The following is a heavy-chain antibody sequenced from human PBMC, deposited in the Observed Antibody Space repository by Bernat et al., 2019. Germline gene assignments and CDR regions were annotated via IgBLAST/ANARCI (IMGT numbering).Heavy chain of an antibody. CDR2: IRSKAYGGTT. CDR3: TSDLPKLRFLIGNYFDY. Sequence: EVQLVESGGGLVQPGRSLRLSCTASGFTFGDYAMSWVRQAPGKGLEWVGFIRSKAYGGTTEYAASVKGRFTISREDSKSIAYLQMNSLKTEDIAVYYGTSDLPKLRFLIGNYFDYWCPGTLVTGSS. D-gene: IGHD3-3*01. J-gene: IGHJ4*02. CDR1: GFTFGDYA. V-gene: IGHV3-49*04.